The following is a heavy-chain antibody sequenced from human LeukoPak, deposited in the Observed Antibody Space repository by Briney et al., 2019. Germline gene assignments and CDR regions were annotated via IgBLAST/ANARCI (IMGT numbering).Heavy chain of an antibody. D-gene: IGHD3-22*01. CDR2: ISHAGGA. CDR3: ARGPPPDFDRSGFFYNY. V-gene: IGHV4-34*01. CDR1: GGSFSGYY. J-gene: IGHJ4*02. Sequence: SETLSLTCAIYGGSFSGYYWSWFRQPPGKGLEWIGEISHAGGASYNPSLKSRVTISEDTSKNQFSLNLSSVTAADTAVYYCARGPPPDFDRSGFFYNYWGQGTLVIVSS.